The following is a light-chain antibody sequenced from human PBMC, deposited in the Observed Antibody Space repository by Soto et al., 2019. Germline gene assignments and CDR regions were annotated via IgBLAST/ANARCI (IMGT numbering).Light chain of an antibody. J-gene: IGLJ2*01. CDR3: SSYTSSSTVV. CDR2: DVS. Sequence: QSALTQPASVSGSPGQSITLFCTGTSSDVGGYNYVSWYQRHPGKAPKLMIYDVSNRPSGVSNRFSGSKSGNTASLTISGLQAEDEADYYCSSYTSSSTVVFGGGTKLTVL. V-gene: IGLV2-14*01. CDR1: SSDVGGYNY.